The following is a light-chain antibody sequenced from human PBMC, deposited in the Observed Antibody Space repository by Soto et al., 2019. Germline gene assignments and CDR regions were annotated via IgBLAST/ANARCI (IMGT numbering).Light chain of an antibody. V-gene: IGKV3-20*01. CDR1: QSVTSTY. J-gene: IGKJ5*01. Sequence: EIVLTQSAGTLSWSPGERATLSCRAGQSVTSTYLAWYQQKPGQAPRLLIYATSSRATGIPDRFSGSGYGTDFNLTISRLETEDFAVYDCQQYGGSPITFGQGTRLEIK. CDR3: QQYGGSPIT. CDR2: ATS.